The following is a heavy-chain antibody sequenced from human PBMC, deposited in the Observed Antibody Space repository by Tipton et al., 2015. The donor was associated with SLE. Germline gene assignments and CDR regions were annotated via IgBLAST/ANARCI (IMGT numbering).Heavy chain of an antibody. CDR3: AKDVAYSSSSGQGNY. D-gene: IGHD6-6*01. V-gene: IGHV3-30*02. J-gene: IGHJ4*02. CDR1: GFTFSSSG. Sequence: SGFTFSSSGMHWVRQAPGKGLEWVAFIRYDGSNKYYADSVKGRFTISRDNSKNTLYLQMNSLRAEDTAVYYCAKDVAYSSSSGQGNYWGQGTLVTVSS. CDR2: IRYDGSNK.